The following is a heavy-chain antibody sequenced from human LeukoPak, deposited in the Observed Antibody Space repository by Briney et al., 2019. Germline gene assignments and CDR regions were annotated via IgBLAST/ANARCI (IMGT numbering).Heavy chain of an antibody. V-gene: IGHV1-2*02. CDR1: GYTFTGYY. J-gene: IGHJ4*02. CDR3: ARDLWFGELLDYFDY. Sequence: ASVKVSCKASGYTFTGYYMHWVRQAPGQGLEWMGWINPSSGGTNYAQKFQGRVTMTRDTSISTAYMELSRLRSDDTAVYYCARDLWFGELLDYFDYWGQGTLVTVSS. CDR2: INPSSGGT. D-gene: IGHD3-10*01.